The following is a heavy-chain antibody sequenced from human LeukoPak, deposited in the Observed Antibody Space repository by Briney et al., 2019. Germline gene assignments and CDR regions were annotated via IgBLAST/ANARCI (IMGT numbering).Heavy chain of an antibody. D-gene: IGHD3-9*01. V-gene: IGHV4-34*01. Sequence: SETLSLTCTVYGGSFSGYYWSWIRQPPGKGLEWIGEINHSGSTNYNPSLKSRVTISVDTSKNQFSLKLSSVTAADTAVYYCARRYYDILTLNWFDPWGQGTLVTVSS. CDR3: ARRYYDILTLNWFDP. CDR1: GGSFSGYY. CDR2: INHSGST. J-gene: IGHJ5*02.